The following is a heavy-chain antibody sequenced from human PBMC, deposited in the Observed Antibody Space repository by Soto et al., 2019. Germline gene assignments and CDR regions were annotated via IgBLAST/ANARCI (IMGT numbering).Heavy chain of an antibody. CDR2: IIPIFGTA. J-gene: IGHJ3*02. CDR3: ARGLDSSGYPQVAFDI. CDR1: GGTFSSYA. D-gene: IGHD3-22*01. Sequence: QVQLVQSGAEVKKPGSSVKVSCKASGGTFSSYAISWVRQAPGQGLEWMGGIIPIFGTANYAQKFQGRVTITADESTSTAYMELSILRSEDTAVYYCARGLDSSGYPQVAFDIWGQGTMVTVSS. V-gene: IGHV1-69*01.